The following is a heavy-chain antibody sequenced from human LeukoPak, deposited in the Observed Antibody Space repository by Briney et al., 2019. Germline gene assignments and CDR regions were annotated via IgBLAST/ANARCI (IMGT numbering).Heavy chain of an antibody. D-gene: IGHD3-3*01. Sequence: SETLSLTCAVYGGSFSGYYWGWIRQPPGKGLEWIGSIYHSGSTNYNPSLKSRVTISVDTSKNQFSLKLSSVTAADTTVYYCARGPPFRITIFGVVIPTIENKYYFDYWGQGTLVTVSS. V-gene: IGHV4-34*01. J-gene: IGHJ4*02. CDR3: ARGPPFRITIFGVVIPTIENKYYFDY. CDR1: GGSFSGYY. CDR2: IYHSGST.